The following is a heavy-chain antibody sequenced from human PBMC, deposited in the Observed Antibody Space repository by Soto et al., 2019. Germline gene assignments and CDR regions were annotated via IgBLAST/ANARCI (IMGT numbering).Heavy chain of an antibody. V-gene: IGHV4-4*02. Sequence: QVQLQESGPGLVNPSGTLSLTCAVSGGSISSSHWWTWVRQSPAKGLEYIGEISHSGTSNSTPSRKIRVTLSVATAKNHVYLALTSVTAADASVYYCARVVLSRTSGAFDAWGQGTPVIVSS. J-gene: IGHJ3*01. CDR3: ARVVLSRTSGAFDA. CDR2: ISHSGTS. CDR1: GGSISSSHW. D-gene: IGHD6-19*01.